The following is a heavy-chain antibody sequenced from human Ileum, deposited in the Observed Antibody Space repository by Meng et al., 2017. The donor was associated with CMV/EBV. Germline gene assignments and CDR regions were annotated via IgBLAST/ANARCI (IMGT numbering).Heavy chain of an antibody. D-gene: IGHD6-13*01. CDR2: IKQDGSEN. CDR1: GFTFSNYW. J-gene: IGHJ5*02. V-gene: IGHV3-7*01. Sequence: GESLKISCAASGFTFSNYWMSWVRQAPGKGLEWVANIKQDGSENYYVDSVKGRFTISRDNAKNSLYLQMNSLRAEDTAVYFCARLGAASGRYWFDPWGQGNRVT. CDR3: ARLGAASGRYWFDP.